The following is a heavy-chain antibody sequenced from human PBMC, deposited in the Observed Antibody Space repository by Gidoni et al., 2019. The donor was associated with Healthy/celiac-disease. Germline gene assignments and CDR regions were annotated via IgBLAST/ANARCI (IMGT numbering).Heavy chain of an antibody. V-gene: IGHV3-23*01. J-gene: IGHJ4*02. CDR3: ANLRRDGYNAGGPFDPFDY. CDR2: ISGSGGST. D-gene: IGHD3-9*01. CDR1: GFTFSSYA. Sequence: EVQLLESGGGLVQPGGSLRLPCSASGFTFSSYAMRWGRQAPGKGLAWVSAISGSGGSTYYADSVKGRVTISRDNSKNTLYLQMNSLRAEDTAVYYCANLRRDGYNAGGPFDPFDYWGQGTLVTVSS.